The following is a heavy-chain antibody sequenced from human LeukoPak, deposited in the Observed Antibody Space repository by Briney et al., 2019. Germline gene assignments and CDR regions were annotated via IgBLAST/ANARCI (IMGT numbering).Heavy chain of an antibody. CDR2: IWYDGSNK. CDR1: GFTFSSYG. V-gene: IGHV3-33*01. Sequence: PGRSLRLSCAASGFTFSSYGMHWVRQAPGKGLEWVAVIWYDGSNKYYADSVKGRFTISRDNSKNTLYLQMNSLRAEDTAVYYCAREGAMRGFDYWGQGTLSPSPQ. CDR3: AREGAMRGFDY. D-gene: IGHD3-16*01. J-gene: IGHJ4*02.